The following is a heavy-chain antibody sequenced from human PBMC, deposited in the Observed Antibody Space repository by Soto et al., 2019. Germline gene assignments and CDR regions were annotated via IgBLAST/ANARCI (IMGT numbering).Heavy chain of an antibody. D-gene: IGHD3-22*01. CDR2: IWYDGRNK. Sequence: VQLVESGGGVVQPGRSLRLSCAASGFTFSSYGMHWVRQAPGKGLEWVAVIWYDGRNKYYVDSVKGRFTISRDNSKNTLYLQMNSLRAEDTAVYYCARGYYDSSGYFDYWGQGTLVTVSS. CDR3: ARGYYDSSGYFDY. CDR1: GFTFSSYG. J-gene: IGHJ4*02. V-gene: IGHV3-33*01.